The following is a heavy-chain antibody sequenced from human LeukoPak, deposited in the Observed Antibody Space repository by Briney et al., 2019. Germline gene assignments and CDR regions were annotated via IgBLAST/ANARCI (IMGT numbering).Heavy chain of an antibody. D-gene: IGHD3-10*02. J-gene: IGHJ6*04. CDR1: GFTFSTYS. Sequence: GGSLRLSCAASGFTFSTYSMNWVRQAPGKGLQWVSSISSSSSYIYYADSVKGRFTISRDNAKNSLYLQMNSLRAEDTAVYYCAELGITMIGGVWGKGTTVTISS. CDR3: AELGITMIGGV. CDR2: ISSSSSYI. V-gene: IGHV3-21*01.